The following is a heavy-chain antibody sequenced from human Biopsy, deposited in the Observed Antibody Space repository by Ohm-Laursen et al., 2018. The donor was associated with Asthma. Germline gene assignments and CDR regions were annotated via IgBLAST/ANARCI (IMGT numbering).Heavy chain of an antibody. CDR3: AREKAYGSGSLYGMDV. V-gene: IGHV4-31*03. CDR2: IYHSGTT. CDR1: GGSLTSAY. Sequence: TLSLTRTVSGGSLTSAYWSWVRQYPEKGLEWIGYIYHSGTTFYNPSLKSRVSMSVDTSKNQVSLKLSSVTAADTAVYYCAREKAYGSGSLYGMDVWGHGTTVTVSS. D-gene: IGHD3-10*01. J-gene: IGHJ6*02.